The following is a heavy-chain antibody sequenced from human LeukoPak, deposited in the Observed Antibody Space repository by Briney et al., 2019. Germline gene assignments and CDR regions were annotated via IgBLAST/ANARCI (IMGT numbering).Heavy chain of an antibody. J-gene: IGHJ4*02. V-gene: IGHV4-38-2*01. D-gene: IGHD3-22*01. CDR1: GLSISSKYD. Sequence: KASEPLSLTCALSGLSISSKYDWGWMRQPPGKGVGWIGTIYDSGNTYYNPSLKCLATLSIHTPKNPFSLNVSPVSAAHRDVFYCARSPYSRDYFDSSGYEYWGEGALVTVSS. CDR2: IYDSGNT. CDR3: ARSPYSRDYFDSSGYEY.